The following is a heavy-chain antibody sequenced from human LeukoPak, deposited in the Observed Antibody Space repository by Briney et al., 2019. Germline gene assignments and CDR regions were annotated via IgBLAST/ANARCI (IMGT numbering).Heavy chain of an antibody. D-gene: IGHD6-19*01. J-gene: IGHJ3*02. Sequence: ASVKVSCKASGGTFTSYDINWVRQATGQGLEWMGWMNPNSGNTGYAQKFQGRVTITRNTSISTAYMDLSSLRSEDTAVYYCARGNVIAVAGIVSDAFDIWGQGTMVTVSS. V-gene: IGHV1-8*02. CDR2: MNPNSGNT. CDR1: GGTFTSYD. CDR3: ARGNVIAVAGIVSDAFDI.